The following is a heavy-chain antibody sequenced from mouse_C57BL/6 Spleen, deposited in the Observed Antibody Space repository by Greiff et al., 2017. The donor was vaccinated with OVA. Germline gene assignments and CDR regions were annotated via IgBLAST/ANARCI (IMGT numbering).Heavy chain of an antibody. D-gene: IGHD2-1*01. CDR2: IWRGGST. CDR3: AKKNGNYEGGMDY. J-gene: IGHJ4*01. Sequence: VQLQQSGPGLVQPSQSLSITCTVSGFSLTSYGVHWVRQSPGKGLEWLGVIWRGGSTDYNAAFMSRLSITKDNSKSQVFFKMNSLQADDTAIYYCAKKNGNYEGGMDYWGQGTSVTVSS. CDR1: GFSLTSYG. V-gene: IGHV2-5*01.